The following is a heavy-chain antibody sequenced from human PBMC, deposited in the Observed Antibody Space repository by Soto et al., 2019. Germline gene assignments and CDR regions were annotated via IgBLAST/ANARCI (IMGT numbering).Heavy chain of an antibody. CDR1: GFTFSSYA. CDR3: AKDLSLFSYYYGVDD. CDR2: ISGSGGST. V-gene: IGHV3-23*01. Sequence: PGGSVRLSCAASGFTFSSYAMSWVRQAPGKGLEWVSAISGSGGSTYYADSVKGRFTISRDNSKNTLYLQMNSLRAEDTAVYYCAKDLSLFSYYYGVDDWGQGTTFTVAS. J-gene: IGHJ6*02.